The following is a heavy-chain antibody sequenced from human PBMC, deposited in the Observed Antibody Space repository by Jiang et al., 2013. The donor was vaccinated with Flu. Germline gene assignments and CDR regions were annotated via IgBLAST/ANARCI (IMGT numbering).Heavy chain of an antibody. CDR2: VFYTGNA. V-gene: IGHV4-39*07. Sequence: GSGLVKPSETLSLICTVSGDSLNSSNYYWGWIRQPPGKGLEWIGSVFYTGNAYSNPSLKSRVTLSLDTSKNQFSLKLSSVTAADTAVFYCARQTYGLFRFLELRHFDCWGQGTLATVSS. D-gene: IGHD3-3*01. CDR1: GDSLNSSNYY. CDR3: ARQTYGLFRFLELRHFDC. J-gene: IGHJ4*02.